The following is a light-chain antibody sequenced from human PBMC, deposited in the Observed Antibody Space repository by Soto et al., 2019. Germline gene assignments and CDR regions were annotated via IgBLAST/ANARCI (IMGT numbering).Light chain of an antibody. Sequence: QSALTQPAFVSGSPVQSITISCTGTSSDVGGYNYVSWYQQHPGKAPKLMISDVSNRPSGVSNRFSASKSGNTASLTISGLQAEDEADYYCSSYTSSTTPLYVFGTGTKVTVL. CDR1: SSDVGGYNY. CDR2: DVS. J-gene: IGLJ1*01. V-gene: IGLV2-14*01. CDR3: SSYTSSTTPLYV.